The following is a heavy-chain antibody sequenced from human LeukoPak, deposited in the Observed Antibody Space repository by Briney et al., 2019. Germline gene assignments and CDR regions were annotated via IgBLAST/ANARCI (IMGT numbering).Heavy chain of an antibody. D-gene: IGHD2-15*01. CDR3: ARPASPGYCSGGSCHRRVENAFDI. J-gene: IGHJ3*02. V-gene: IGHV1-2*06. Sequence: ASVKVSCKASGYTFTSNHIHWVRQAPGQGLEWMGRINPNSGGTNYAQKFQGRVTMTRDTSISTAYMELSRLRSDDTAVYYCARPASPGYCSGGSCHRRVENAFDIWGQGTMVTVSS. CDR2: INPNSGGT. CDR1: GYTFTSNH.